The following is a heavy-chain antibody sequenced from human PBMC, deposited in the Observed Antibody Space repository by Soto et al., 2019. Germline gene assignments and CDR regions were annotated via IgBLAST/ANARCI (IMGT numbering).Heavy chain of an antibody. CDR1: GFTFSNYW. CDR3: ATDLGND. CDR2: IKPDGSEK. D-gene: IGHD7-27*01. V-gene: IGHV3-7*01. J-gene: IGHJ4*02. Sequence: EVQLVESGGGLVQPGGSLRLSCAASGFTFSNYWMSWVRQAPGKGLEWVTTIKPDGSEKYYVDSVRGRFTISRDNAKNSLYLHMNSLRAEDTAVYFCATDLGNDWGQGTLVTVSS.